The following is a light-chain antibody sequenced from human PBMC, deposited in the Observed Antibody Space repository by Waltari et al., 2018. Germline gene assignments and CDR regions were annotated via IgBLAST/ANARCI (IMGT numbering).Light chain of an antibody. Sequence: DILLNQSPDSLAVSLGERDTITCTSSQNILYSPNNKNYLAWYQLKPGQAPKLLVYEASTRESGVPDRFSGSGSGTEFTLTINSLQAEDVAVYYCQQHYSTPRTFGQGTKVEIK. V-gene: IGKV4-1*01. J-gene: IGKJ1*01. CDR2: EAS. CDR1: QNILYSPNNKNY. CDR3: QQHYSTPRT.